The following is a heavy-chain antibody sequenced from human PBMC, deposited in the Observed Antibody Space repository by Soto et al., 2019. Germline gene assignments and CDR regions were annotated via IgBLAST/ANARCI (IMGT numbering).Heavy chain of an antibody. CDR3: AYDRSGYLDY. J-gene: IGHJ4*02. CDR2: INVGNGNT. V-gene: IGHV1-3*01. Sequence: ASLKVSCKASGYTFTTYPMHWLRQAPGQRLEWMGWINVGNGNTKYSQKFQGRVTITRDTSASTAHMELSSLRSEDTAVYYCAYDRSGYLDYWGQGTLVTVSS. CDR1: GYTFTTYP. D-gene: IGHD3-22*01.